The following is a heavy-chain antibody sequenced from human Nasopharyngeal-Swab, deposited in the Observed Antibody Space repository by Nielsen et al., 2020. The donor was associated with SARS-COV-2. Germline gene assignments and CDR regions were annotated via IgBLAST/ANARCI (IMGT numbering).Heavy chain of an antibody. Sequence: PGKGLEWVSGISWNSGSIGYADSVKGRFTISRDNAKNSLYLQMNSLRAEDTAVYYCAKAALNRDYYYGMDVWGQGTTVTVSS. J-gene: IGHJ6*02. D-gene: IGHD2/OR15-2a*01. CDR3: AKAALNRDYYYGMDV. CDR2: ISWNSGSI. V-gene: IGHV3-9*01.